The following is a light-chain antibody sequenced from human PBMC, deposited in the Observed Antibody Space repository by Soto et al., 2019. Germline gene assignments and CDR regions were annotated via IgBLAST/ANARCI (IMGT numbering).Light chain of an antibody. CDR2: DAY. V-gene: IGKV3-11*01. CDR3: QQRHMWPIT. CDR1: QSFRGL. Sequence: VLTQFAVTLSLSPWERASLSCRASQSFRGLLAWYQQKPGQAPRLLIYDAYNRATGIPPRFSGSGSGTDFTLTISSLEPEDSAVYYCQQRHMWPITFGQGTRLEIK. J-gene: IGKJ5*01.